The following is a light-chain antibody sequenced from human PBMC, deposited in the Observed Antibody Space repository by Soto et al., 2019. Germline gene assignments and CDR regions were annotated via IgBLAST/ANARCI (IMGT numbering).Light chain of an antibody. J-gene: IGLJ1*01. V-gene: IGLV2-14*01. CDR3: SSYTSTSSLYV. CDR1: GSDVGGYNY. Sequence: QSVLTQSASVSGSPGRSITISCTGSGSDVGGYNYVSWYQQHPDKAPKLIIFEVNSRPSGVSHRFSGSKSGNTASLTISGLQTEDEADYYCSSYTSTSSLYVFGTGTKVTVL. CDR2: EVN.